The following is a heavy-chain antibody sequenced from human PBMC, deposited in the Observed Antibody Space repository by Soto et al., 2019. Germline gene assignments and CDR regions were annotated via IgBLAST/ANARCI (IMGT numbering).Heavy chain of an antibody. Sequence: VQLVQSGAEVKKPGSSVKVSCKASGGTFSSYASSWVRQAPGQGLEWMGGIIPISGTANYAQKFQGRFTITADESTSTAYMELSSLRSEDTAVYYCARSQGSSTSLEIYYYYYYGMDVWGQGTTVTVSS. V-gene: IGHV1-69*01. CDR3: ARSQGSSTSLEIYYYYYYGMDV. J-gene: IGHJ6*02. D-gene: IGHD2-2*01. CDR2: IIPISGTA. CDR1: GGTFSSYA.